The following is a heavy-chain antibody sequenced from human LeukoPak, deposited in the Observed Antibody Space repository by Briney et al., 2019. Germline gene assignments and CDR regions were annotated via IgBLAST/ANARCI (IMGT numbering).Heavy chain of an antibody. D-gene: IGHD3-16*01. V-gene: IGHV3-23*01. CDR1: GLTFSNYA. Sequence: GGSLRLSCAASGLTFSNYAMSWVRQAPGKGLEWVSGISDSGGSTYYADSVKGRFTISRDNSKNTLYLQMNSLRAEDTAVYYCAKRGIMIRKIIFVGYHTEASYFDCWGQGTLVTVSS. CDR3: AKRGIMIRKIIFVGYHTEASYFDC. J-gene: IGHJ4*02. CDR2: ISDSGGST.